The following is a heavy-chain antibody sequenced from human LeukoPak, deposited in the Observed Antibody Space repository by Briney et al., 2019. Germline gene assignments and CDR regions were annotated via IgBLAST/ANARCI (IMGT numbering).Heavy chain of an antibody. CDR1: GDSVSSKNGA. J-gene: IGHJ4*02. Sequence: SQTLSLTCVVSGDSVSSKNGAWNWIRQSPSRGLEWLGRTYYRSKWYNDYAESMEGRMTISQDTSKNQYSLHLNSVTPDDTAVYYCARDLATTGWHTFDYWGQGTLVTVSS. CDR3: ARDLATTGWHTFDY. CDR2: TYYRSKWYN. V-gene: IGHV6-1*01. D-gene: IGHD6-19*01.